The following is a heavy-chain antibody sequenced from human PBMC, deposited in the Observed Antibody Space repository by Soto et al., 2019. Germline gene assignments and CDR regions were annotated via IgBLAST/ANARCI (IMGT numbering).Heavy chain of an antibody. Sequence: PGESLKISCKGSGYSFTSYWISWVRQMPGKGLEWMGIIYPGDSDTRYSPSFQGQVTISADKSISTAYLQWSSLKASDTAMYYCARHVSGSGYYYYYYGMDVWGQGTTVTVSS. V-gene: IGHV5-51*01. CDR3: ARHVSGSGYYYYYYGMDV. CDR1: GYSFTSYW. CDR2: IYPGDSDT. D-gene: IGHD3-22*01. J-gene: IGHJ6*02.